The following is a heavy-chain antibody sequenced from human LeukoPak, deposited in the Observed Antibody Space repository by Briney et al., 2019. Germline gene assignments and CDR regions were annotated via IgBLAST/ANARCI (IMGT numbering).Heavy chain of an antibody. V-gene: IGHV3-48*01. Sequence: PGGSLRLSCAASGFTFSSYSMNWVRQAPGKGLEWVSYISSSSSTIYYADSVKGRFTISRDNAKNSLYLQMNSLRAEDTAVYYCARDPRYSSGWYNHWGQGTLVTVSS. CDR2: ISSSSSTI. J-gene: IGHJ5*02. CDR1: GFTFSSYS. D-gene: IGHD6-19*01. CDR3: ARDPRYSSGWYNH.